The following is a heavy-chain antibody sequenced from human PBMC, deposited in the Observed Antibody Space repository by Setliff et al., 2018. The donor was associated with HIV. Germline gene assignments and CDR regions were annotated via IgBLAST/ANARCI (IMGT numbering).Heavy chain of an antibody. D-gene: IGHD3-10*01. Sequence: PSETLSLTCTVSGGSISTRSYCWVWVRQPPGKGLEWIGEISQSGSTNYNPSLKSRVTISVDKSKNQFSLKVRSVIAADTALYYCARGRNYGSPYFYYMDVWATGTTVTVSS. J-gene: IGHJ6*03. CDR1: GGSISTRSYC. CDR2: ISQSGST. CDR3: ARGRNYGSPYFYYMDV. V-gene: IGHV4-39*07.